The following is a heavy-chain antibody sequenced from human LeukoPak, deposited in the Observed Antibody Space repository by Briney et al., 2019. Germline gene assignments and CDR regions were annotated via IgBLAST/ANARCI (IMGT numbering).Heavy chain of an antibody. J-gene: IGHJ4*02. D-gene: IGHD6-13*01. V-gene: IGHV4-31*03. CDR3: ARGNAAAGVGY. CDR2: IYYSGST. CDR1: GGSISSGGYY. Sequence: PSETLSLTCTVSGGSISSGGYYWSWLRHHPGKGLEWIGYIYYSGSTYYNPSLQSRVTISVATSTNQFSLRFSSVTTADTAVYYCARGNAAAGVGYWGQGTLVTVSS.